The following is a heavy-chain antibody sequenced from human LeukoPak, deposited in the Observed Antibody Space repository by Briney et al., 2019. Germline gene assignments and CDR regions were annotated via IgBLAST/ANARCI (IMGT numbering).Heavy chain of an antibody. V-gene: IGHV3-30*04. CDR1: GFTFSSYA. Sequence: GRSLRLSCAASGFTFSSYAMHWVRQAPGKGLEWVADIRYDGSNKNYGDSVKGRFTISRDNSKKTLYLQLNSLRTEDTAVYYCAKEVGAAAFDYWGQGTLVTVSS. CDR2: IRYDGSNK. D-gene: IGHD2-15*01. J-gene: IGHJ4*02. CDR3: AKEVGAAAFDY.